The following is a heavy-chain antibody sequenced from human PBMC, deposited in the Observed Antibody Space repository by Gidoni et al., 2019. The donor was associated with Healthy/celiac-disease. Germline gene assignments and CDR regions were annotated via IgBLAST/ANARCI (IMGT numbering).Heavy chain of an antibody. CDR2: INSDGSST. CDR3: ARDFQLNAFDI. Sequence: DVQLVESGGGFVQPGWSLRLSCADSGFTFSRYWMHWVRQYPGKGLVWVSRINSDGSSTTYADSVKGRFTISRDNAKKTLYLQMNSRRAEDTAVYYCARDFQLNAFDIWGQGTMVTVSS. D-gene: IGHD2-2*01. J-gene: IGHJ3*02. V-gene: IGHV3-74*01. CDR1: GFTFSRYW.